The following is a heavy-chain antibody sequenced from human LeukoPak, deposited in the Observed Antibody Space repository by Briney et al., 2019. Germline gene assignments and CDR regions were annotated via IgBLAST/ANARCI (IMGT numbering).Heavy chain of an antibody. CDR3: AQSLGSGNWIGNWFDP. CDR1: GGSISGYY. Sequence: SETLSLTCTVSGGSISGYYWTWIRQPPGKGLEWVGFIYFSGSTSYNPSLKSRLTISVDTSKNQFSLKLTSVTAADTAIYYCAQSLGSGNWIGNWFDPWGQGTLVTVSS. J-gene: IGHJ5*02. CDR2: IYFSGST. V-gene: IGHV4-4*08. D-gene: IGHD1-1*01.